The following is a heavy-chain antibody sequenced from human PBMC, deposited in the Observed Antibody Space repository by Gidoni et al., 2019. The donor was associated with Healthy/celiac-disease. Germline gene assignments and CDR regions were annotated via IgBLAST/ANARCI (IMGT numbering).Heavy chain of an antibody. V-gene: IGHV3-48*01. CDR1: GCTFSSSS. CDR3: ARGQNDFWSGLVDY. D-gene: IGHD3-3*01. CDR2: ISRSSSTI. Sequence: EVQLVESGGGLVQPGGSVRLSCAASGCTFSSSSMNWVRQAPGKGLEWVSYISRSSSTIYYADSVQCRFTISRDNAKNSLYLQLNSLSAEDTAVYYCARGQNDFWSGLVDYWGQGTLVTVSS. J-gene: IGHJ4*02.